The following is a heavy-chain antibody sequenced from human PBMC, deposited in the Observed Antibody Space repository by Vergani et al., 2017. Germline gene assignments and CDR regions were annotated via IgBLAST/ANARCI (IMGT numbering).Heavy chain of an antibody. CDR3: ARDRAGYCSGGSCSWFDP. V-gene: IGHV3-9*01. CDR2: ISWNSGSI. Sequence: EVQLVESGGGLVQPGRSLRLSCAASGFTFDDYAMHWVRQAPGKGLEWVSGISWNSGSIGYADSVKGRFTISRDNAKNSLYLQMNSLRAEDTAVYYCARDRAGYCSGGSCSWFDPWGQGTLVTVSS. D-gene: IGHD2-15*01. CDR1: GFTFDDYA. J-gene: IGHJ5*02.